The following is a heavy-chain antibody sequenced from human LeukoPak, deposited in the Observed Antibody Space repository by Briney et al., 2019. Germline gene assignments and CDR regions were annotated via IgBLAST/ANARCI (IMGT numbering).Heavy chain of an antibody. CDR3: ASGVTIFGVVDYYFDY. V-gene: IGHV3-11*01. Sequence: GGSLRLSCAASGFTFSDYYMSWIRQAPGKGLEWVSYISSSGSTIYYADSVKGRFTISRDNAKNSLYLQMNSLRAEDTAVYCCASGVTIFGVVDYYFDYWGQGTLVTVSS. CDR1: GFTFSDYY. CDR2: ISSSGSTI. D-gene: IGHD3-3*01. J-gene: IGHJ4*02.